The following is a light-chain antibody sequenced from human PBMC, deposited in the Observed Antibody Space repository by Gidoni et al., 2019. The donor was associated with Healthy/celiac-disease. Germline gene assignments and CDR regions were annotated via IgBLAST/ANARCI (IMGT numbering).Light chain of an antibody. V-gene: IGKV3-11*01. CDR1: ECVSSY. J-gene: IGKJ5*01. CDR3: QQGSKWPLT. Sequence: PATLCLSPGERSTLARRASECVSSYLARDQQKPGQAPRVLIYDASNRANGIPARFRGSGSGTDFTLTISSLEPEDFAGDYCQQGSKWPLTFGEGTRLEIK. CDR2: DAS.